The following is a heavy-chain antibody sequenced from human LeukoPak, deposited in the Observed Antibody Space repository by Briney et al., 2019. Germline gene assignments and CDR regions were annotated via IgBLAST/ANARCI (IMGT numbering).Heavy chain of an antibody. Sequence: PSQTLSLTCTVSGGSISSGGYYWSWIRQHPGKGLEWIGYIYYSGSTYYNPSLKSRVTISVDTSKNQSSLKLSSVTAADTAVYYCARSVSYCSSTSCYGINFDYWGQGTLVTVSS. D-gene: IGHD2-2*01. CDR1: GGSISSGGYY. V-gene: IGHV4-31*03. CDR3: ARSVSYCSSTSCYGINFDY. CDR2: IYYSGST. J-gene: IGHJ4*02.